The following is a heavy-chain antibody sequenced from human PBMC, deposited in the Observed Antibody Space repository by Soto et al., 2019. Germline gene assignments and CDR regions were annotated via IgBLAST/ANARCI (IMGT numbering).Heavy chain of an antibody. CDR1: GFRFSRFG. V-gene: IGHV3-48*01. J-gene: IGHJ4*02. Sequence: GGSLRLSCAASGFRFSRFGMNWVRQAPGKGLEWVSYVSYDSSKPIYYAESVKGRFTISRDNAKNSLYLQMNSLRAEDTAVYYCARDLWDDLAGGESDYWGQGTLVIVSS. D-gene: IGHD3-16*01. CDR3: ARDLWDDLAGGESDY. CDR2: VSYDSSKPI.